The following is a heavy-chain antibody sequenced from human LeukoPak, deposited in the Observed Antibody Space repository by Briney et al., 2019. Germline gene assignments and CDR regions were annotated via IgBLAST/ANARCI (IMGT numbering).Heavy chain of an antibody. J-gene: IGHJ6*02. Sequence: LSLTCTVSGGSINNYYWNWIRQSPGKGLEWVSYISSYTNYADSVKGRFTISRDNAKNSLYLQMNSLRAEDTAVYYCARDNTGAMDVWGQGTTVTVSS. CDR2: ISSYT. CDR1: GGSINNYY. V-gene: IGHV3-11*05. CDR3: ARDNTGAMDV. D-gene: IGHD4/OR15-4a*01.